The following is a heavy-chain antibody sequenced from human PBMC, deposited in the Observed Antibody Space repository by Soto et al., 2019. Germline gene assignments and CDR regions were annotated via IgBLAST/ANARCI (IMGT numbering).Heavy chain of an antibody. V-gene: IGHV1-46*01. CDR1: GYTVTSYY. CDR3: ARAFYDTGAFDI. D-gene: IGHD3-22*01. J-gene: IGHJ3*02. Sequence: SVKVSCKASGYTVTSYYMHCVRQAPGQGLEWMGIINPSGGSTSYAQKFQGRVTMTRDTSTSTVYMELSSLRSEDTAVYYCARAFYDTGAFDIWGQGTMVTVS. CDR2: INPSGGST.